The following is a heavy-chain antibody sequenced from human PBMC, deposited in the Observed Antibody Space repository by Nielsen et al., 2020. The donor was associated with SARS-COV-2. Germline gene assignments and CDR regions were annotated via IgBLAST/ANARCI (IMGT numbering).Heavy chain of an antibody. D-gene: IGHD2-15*01. CDR2: IIPIFGTA. V-gene: IGHV1-69*13. Sequence: SVKVSCKASGGTFSSYAISWVRQAPGQGLEWMGRIIPIFGTANYAQKFQGRVTITADESTSTAYMELSSLRSEDTAVYYCARAGGYCSGGSCYGMDVWGQGTTVTVSS. CDR3: ARAGGYCSGGSCYGMDV. CDR1: GGTFSSYA. J-gene: IGHJ6*02.